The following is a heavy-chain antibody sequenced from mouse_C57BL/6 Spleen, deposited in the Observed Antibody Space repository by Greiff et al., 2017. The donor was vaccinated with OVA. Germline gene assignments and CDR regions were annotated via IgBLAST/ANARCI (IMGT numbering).Heavy chain of an antibody. CDR2: INPNNGGT. J-gene: IGHJ4*01. CDR1: GYTFTDYN. D-gene: IGHD1-1*01. CDR3: AVVASDAMDY. Sequence: EVKLMESGPELVKPGASVKMSCKASGYTFTDYNMHWVKQSHGKSLEWIGYINPNNGGTSYNQKFKGKATLTVNKSSSTAYMELRSLTSEDSAVYYCAVVASDAMDYWGQGTSVTVSS. V-gene: IGHV1-22*01.